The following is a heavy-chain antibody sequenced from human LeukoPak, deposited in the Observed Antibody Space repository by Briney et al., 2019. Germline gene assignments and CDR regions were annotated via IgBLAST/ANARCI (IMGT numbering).Heavy chain of an antibody. CDR1: GFTFSSYG. CDR3: ARDLGLFSPFDS. J-gene: IGHJ4*02. V-gene: IGHV3-30*02. CDR2: IRYDGSNK. Sequence: PGGSLRLSCAASGFTFSSYGMHWVRQAPGKGLEWVAFIRYDGSNKYYADSVKGRFTISRDNSKNTLYLQMNSLRAEDTAVYYCARDLGLFSPFDSWGQGTLVTVSS. D-gene: IGHD2/OR15-2a*01.